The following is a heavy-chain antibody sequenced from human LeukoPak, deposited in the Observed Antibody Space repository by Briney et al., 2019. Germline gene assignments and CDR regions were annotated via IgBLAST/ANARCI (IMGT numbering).Heavy chain of an antibody. D-gene: IGHD3-10*01. Sequence: PSETLSLTCTVSGGSIRSFYWSWIRQPPGKGLEWIGYIYNTGSTEYNPSLKSRVTISVDTSKKQFSLRLSAVTAAGTAVYYCARSYHYGSGSYSYYFDYWGQGTLVTVSS. J-gene: IGHJ4*02. CDR3: ARSYHYGSGSYSYYFDY. V-gene: IGHV4-59*08. CDR2: IYNTGST. CDR1: GGSIRSFY.